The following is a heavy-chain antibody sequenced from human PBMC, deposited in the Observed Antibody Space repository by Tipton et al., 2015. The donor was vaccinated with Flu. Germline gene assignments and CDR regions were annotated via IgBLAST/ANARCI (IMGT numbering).Heavy chain of an antibody. Sequence: TLSLTCTVSGGSVSSNYWIWIRQFPGKGLEWIGFIFYRGTTNYNPSPKSRVSISSDTSKNEFSLKLTSVTAADTAVYYCARELRFLEGSMDVWGQGATATVSS. J-gene: IGHJ6*02. CDR2: IFYRGTT. D-gene: IGHD3-3*01. CDR1: GGSVSSNY. CDR3: ARELRFLEGSMDV. V-gene: IGHV4-59*02.